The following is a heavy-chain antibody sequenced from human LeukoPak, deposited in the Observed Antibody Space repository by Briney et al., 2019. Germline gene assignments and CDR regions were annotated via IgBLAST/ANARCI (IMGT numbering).Heavy chain of an antibody. CDR1: EHTFTGYY. CDR2: INFNSGAT. Sequence: ASVKVSCKASEHTFTGYYLHWVRQAPGQRLEWMGWINFNSGATNYAQKFQGRVTMTRDTSITTAYMELSSLGFDDTAIYYCSREDYWGQGTPVTVSS. CDR3: SREDY. V-gene: IGHV1-2*02. J-gene: IGHJ4*02.